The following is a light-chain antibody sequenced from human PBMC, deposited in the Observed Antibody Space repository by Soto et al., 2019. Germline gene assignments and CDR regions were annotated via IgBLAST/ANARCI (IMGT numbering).Light chain of an antibody. CDR3: AAWDDSLSAV. Sequence: QSVLTQPPSASGTPGQRVTISCSVSTSNIGGNYVYWYQQLPGTAPKLLIYSNDQRASGVPDRFSGSKSGTSASLAISGLRSEDEADYYCAAWDDSLSAVFGGGTKLTVL. V-gene: IGLV1-47*02. CDR2: SND. CDR1: TSNIGGNY. J-gene: IGLJ3*02.